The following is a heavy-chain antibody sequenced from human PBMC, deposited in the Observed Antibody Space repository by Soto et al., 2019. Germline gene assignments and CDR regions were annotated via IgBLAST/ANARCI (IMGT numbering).Heavy chain of an antibody. Sequence: EVQLVESGGGLVKPGGSLRLSCAASGFTFSSYSMNWVRQAPGKGLEWVSSISSSSSYIYYADSVKGRFTISRDNAKNSLYLQMNSLRAEDTAVYYCARDQSYGLPPYWFDPWGQGTLVTVSS. CDR1: GFTFSSYS. CDR3: ARDQSYGLPPYWFDP. CDR2: ISSSSSYI. V-gene: IGHV3-21*01. D-gene: IGHD1-26*01. J-gene: IGHJ5*02.